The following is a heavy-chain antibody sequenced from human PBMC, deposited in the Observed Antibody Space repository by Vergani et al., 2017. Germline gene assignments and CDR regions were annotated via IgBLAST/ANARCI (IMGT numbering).Heavy chain of an antibody. V-gene: IGHV3-15*01. CDR3: LTAQSLMSENGDILTAYRD. CDR1: GFTFSDAW. Sequence: EVQLMESGGGLVKPGGSLRLSCAASGFTFSDAWMSWVRQAPGKGLEWVGRIKKTSEGGTTDYTVPVKGRFTIARDDSENMLYLQMSRLKPEDTGIYYCLTAQSLMSENGDILTAYRDWGQGTQVIVSS. D-gene: IGHD3-9*01. CDR2: IKKTSEGGTT. J-gene: IGHJ1*01.